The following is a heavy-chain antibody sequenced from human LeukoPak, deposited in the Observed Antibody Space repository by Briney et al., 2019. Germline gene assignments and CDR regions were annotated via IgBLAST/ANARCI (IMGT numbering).Heavy chain of an antibody. D-gene: IGHD1-26*01. CDR1: GFSFSSYG. Sequence: PGGSLRLSCAASGFSFSSYGMHWVRQAPGKGLEWVAIIRFDGNNKYYADSVKGRFTISRDNSKNTLYLQMNSLRAEDTAVYYCARSHQRVGIEDYWGQGTLVTVSS. CDR3: ARSHQRVGIEDY. J-gene: IGHJ4*02. CDR2: IRFDGNNK. V-gene: IGHV3-30*02.